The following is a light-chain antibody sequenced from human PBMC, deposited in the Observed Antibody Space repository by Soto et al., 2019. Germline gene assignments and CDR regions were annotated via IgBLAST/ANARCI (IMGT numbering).Light chain of an antibody. CDR3: QQLNSFPIT. CDR2: TAS. V-gene: IGKV1-9*01. J-gene: IGKJ5*01. CDR1: QGISSF. Sequence: DIHLTQSPSFLAASVGDRVTITCRASQGISSFLAWYQQKPGKAPNLLIYTASTLQSGVPSRFSGSGSGTHFTLTISSLQSEDFATYYCQQLNSFPITFGQGTRLEIK.